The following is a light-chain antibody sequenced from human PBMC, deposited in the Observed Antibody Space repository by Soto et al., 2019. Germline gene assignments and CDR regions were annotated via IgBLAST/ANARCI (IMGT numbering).Light chain of an antibody. CDR2: AAS. CDR3: QQYSTWPRT. J-gene: IGKJ1*01. CDR1: QGIRND. V-gene: IGKV1-6*01. Sequence: AIQMTQSPSSLSASVGDRVTITCRASQGIRNDLGWYQQKPGKAPKLLIYAASSLQSGVPSRFSGSGSGTEFTLSISSLQSEDFAVYYCQQYSTWPRTFGQGTKVDIK.